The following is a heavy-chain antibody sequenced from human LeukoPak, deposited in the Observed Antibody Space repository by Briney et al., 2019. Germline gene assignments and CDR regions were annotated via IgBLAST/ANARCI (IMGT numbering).Heavy chain of an antibody. CDR3: ARDDVGSSSAAYWYFDL. CDR2: IYYSGST. Sequence: PSETLSLTCTVSGGSISSSSYYWGWIRQPPGKGLEWIGSIYYSGSTYYNPSLKSRVTISVDTSKNQFSLKLSSVTAADTAVYYCARDDVGSSSAAYWYFDLWGRGTLVTVSS. J-gene: IGHJ2*01. D-gene: IGHD6-6*01. V-gene: IGHV4-39*07. CDR1: GGSISSSSYY.